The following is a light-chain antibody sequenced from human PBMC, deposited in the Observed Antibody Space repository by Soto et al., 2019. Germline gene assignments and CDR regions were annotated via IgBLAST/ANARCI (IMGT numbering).Light chain of an antibody. V-gene: IGLV2-14*01. CDR2: YVS. CDR3: CSYSSTRAHV. Sequence: QSVLTQPASVSGSPGQSIAISCTGTSSDVGGYNYVSWYQQYPGKAPKLVIYYVSNRPSGVSNLFSDSKSGISASLTFSGLNAEDEAGYYCCSYSSTRAHVFGTGTKVTVL. CDR1: SSDVGGYNY. J-gene: IGLJ1*01.